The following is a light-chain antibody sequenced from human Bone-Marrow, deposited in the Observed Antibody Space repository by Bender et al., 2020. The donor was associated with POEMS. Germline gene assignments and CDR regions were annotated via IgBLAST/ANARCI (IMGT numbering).Light chain of an antibody. CDR1: SSDVGGYNY. CDR3: QSYDSSLSGCVL. Sequence: QSALTQPASVSGSPGQSITISCTGTSSDVGGYNYVSWYQQHPGKAPKLMIYDVSNRPSGVPDRFSGSKSGSSASLAISGLQSEDEGDYYCQSYDSSLSGCVLFGGGTRLTVL. J-gene: IGLJ2*01. V-gene: IGLV2-14*01. CDR2: DVS.